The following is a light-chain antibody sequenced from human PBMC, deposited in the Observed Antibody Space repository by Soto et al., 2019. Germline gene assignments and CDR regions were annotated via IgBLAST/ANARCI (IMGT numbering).Light chain of an antibody. CDR2: AAS. Sequence: DIQMTQSPSSLSASVGDRATITCRASPGINNFLAWYQQKPGRVPHLLLYAASTLQSGVPSRFSGSGSGTDFTLTTSSLQPEDVATYYCQIYNSAPPGTFGQGTKVDIK. CDR1: PGINNF. CDR3: QIYNSAPPGT. V-gene: IGKV1-27*01. J-gene: IGKJ1*01.